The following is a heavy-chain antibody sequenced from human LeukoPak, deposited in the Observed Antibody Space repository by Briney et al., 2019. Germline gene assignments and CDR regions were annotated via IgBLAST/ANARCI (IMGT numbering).Heavy chain of an antibody. CDR2: IFYSGST. CDR3: AKSNGYGLIDI. V-gene: IGHV4-38-2*02. CDR1: GYSISSGYY. D-gene: IGHD3-22*01. Sequence: PSETLSLTCTVSGYSISSGYYWAWIRQPPGKGLEWIGNIFYSGSTYYSPSLKSRVTISLDTSRNQFSLKLNSVTAADTAVYYCAKSNGYGLIDIWGQGTMVTVSS. J-gene: IGHJ3*02.